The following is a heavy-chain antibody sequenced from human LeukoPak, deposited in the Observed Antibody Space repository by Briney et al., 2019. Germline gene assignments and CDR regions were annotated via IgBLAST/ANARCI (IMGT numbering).Heavy chain of an antibody. CDR1: GFTFSSYG. V-gene: IGHV3-30*02. CDR2: IWYGGSNK. D-gene: IGHD5-24*01. J-gene: IGHJ4*02. CDR3: AKDLHRDGYNLPGVGFDY. Sequence: PGGSLRLSCAASGFTFSSYGMHWVRQAPGKGLEWVAVIWYGGSNKYYADSVKGRFTISRDNSKNTLYLQMNSLRAEDTAVYYCAKDLHRDGYNLPGVGFDYWGQGTLVTVSS.